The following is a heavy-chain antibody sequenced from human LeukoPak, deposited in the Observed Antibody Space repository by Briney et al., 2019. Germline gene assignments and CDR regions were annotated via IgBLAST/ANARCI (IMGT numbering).Heavy chain of an antibody. J-gene: IGHJ4*02. CDR3: AKAPHGDPYYFDY. Sequence: GGSLRLSCVASGFAFSGFGMSWVRQAPGKGLEWVSGISGGGGSIFSSAPVKGRFLTSRDNSKRTLFLQMNSLRAEDTAMYYCAKAPHGDPYYFDYWGQGTLVTVSS. V-gene: IGHV3-23*01. CDR2: ISGGGGSI. D-gene: IGHD4-17*01. CDR1: GFAFSGFG.